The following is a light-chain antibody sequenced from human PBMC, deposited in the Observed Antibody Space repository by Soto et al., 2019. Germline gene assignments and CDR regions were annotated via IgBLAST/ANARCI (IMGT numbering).Light chain of an antibody. V-gene: IGKV3-15*01. J-gene: IGKJ1*01. CDR3: QHYNNWPLT. CDR2: GAS. CDR1: QSISSN. Sequence: EIVMTQSPETLSVSPGERASLSCRASQSISSNLAWYQQNPGQAPRLLIYGASARATGVPARFSGSGSGTEFTLTISSLQSEDFAVYYCQHYNNWPLTFGQGTKVDI.